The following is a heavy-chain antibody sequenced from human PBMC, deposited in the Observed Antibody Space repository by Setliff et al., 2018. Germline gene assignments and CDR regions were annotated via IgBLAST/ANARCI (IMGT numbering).Heavy chain of an antibody. J-gene: IGHJ6*03. D-gene: IGHD4-4*01. V-gene: IGHV4-39*01. CDR2: IYYSGST. Sequence: PSETLSLTCTVSGGSISSSSYYWGWIRQPPGKGLEWIGSIYYSGSTYYNPSLKSRVTISVDTSKNQFSLKLSSVAAADTAVYYCARGHSNRPLRNPRCYMDVWGKGTTVTVSS. CDR3: ARGHSNRPLRNPRCYMDV. CDR1: GGSISSSSYY.